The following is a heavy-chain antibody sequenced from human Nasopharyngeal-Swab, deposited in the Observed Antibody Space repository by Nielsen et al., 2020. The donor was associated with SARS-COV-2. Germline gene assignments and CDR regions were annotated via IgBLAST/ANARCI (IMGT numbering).Heavy chain of an antibody. V-gene: IGHV3-30*04. CDR2: ISYDGGDK. CDR3: ARDRGGYYYGMGIFQY. Sequence: GGSLRLSCAASGFTFSSSVMHWVRQAPGGGLEWVAVISYDGGDKYADSVKGRFTISRDNSKNTLYLRMNSLRPEDTAVYYCARDRGGYYYGMGIFQYWGQGTLVTVSS. J-gene: IGHJ4*02. D-gene: IGHD3-10*01. CDR1: GFTFSSSV.